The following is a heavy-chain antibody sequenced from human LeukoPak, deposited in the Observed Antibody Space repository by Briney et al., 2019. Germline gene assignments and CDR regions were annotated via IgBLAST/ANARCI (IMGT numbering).Heavy chain of an antibody. V-gene: IGHV1-8*01. Sequence: ASVNVSFTASGFTFTSYDINWVRQASGQGLEWMGWMNPNNGNTGYAQKFQGRVTMTRDTSISTAYMELRGLRSEDTAVYYCVRDGEGVAISVNNWFDPWGQGTLVTVSS. J-gene: IGHJ5*02. CDR1: GFTFTSYD. CDR2: MNPNNGNT. D-gene: IGHD3-10*01. CDR3: VRDGEGVAISVNNWFDP.